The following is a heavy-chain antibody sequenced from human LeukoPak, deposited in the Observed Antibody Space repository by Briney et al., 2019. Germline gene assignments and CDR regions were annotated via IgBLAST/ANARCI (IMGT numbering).Heavy chain of an antibody. Sequence: KPSETLSLTCAVYGASFSDNYWSWIRQFPEKGLEWIWEINNSGSTSYNPSLNSRVIMSVDVSKNQFSLRLSSVTAADTAVYYCARGGYGPRLGNWGQGTLVTVSS. CDR2: INNSGST. V-gene: IGHV4-34*01. D-gene: IGHD3-16*01. J-gene: IGHJ4*02. CDR3: ARGGYGPRLGN. CDR1: GASFSDNY.